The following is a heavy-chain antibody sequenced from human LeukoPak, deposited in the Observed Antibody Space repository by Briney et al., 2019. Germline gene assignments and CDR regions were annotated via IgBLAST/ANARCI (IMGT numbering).Heavy chain of an antibody. CDR1: GFTFSSYS. CDR3: ARGGSSSALV. J-gene: IGHJ4*02. D-gene: IGHD6-6*01. V-gene: IGHV3-21*01. CDR2: ISSSSSYI. Sequence: GGSLRVSCAASGFTFSSYSMNWVRQAPGKGVEWVSSISSSSSYIYYADSVKGRFTISRDNAKNSLYLQMNSLRAEDTAVYYCARGGSSSALVWGQGTLVTVSS.